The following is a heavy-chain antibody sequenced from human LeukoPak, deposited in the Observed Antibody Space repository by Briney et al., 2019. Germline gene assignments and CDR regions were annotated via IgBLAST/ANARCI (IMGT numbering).Heavy chain of an antibody. J-gene: IGHJ4*02. D-gene: IGHD5-18*01. CDR1: GFTFTNHY. Sequence: GGSLRLSCAASGFTFTNHYIDWVRQAPGMGLEWIARTTNTPNAYTTAYAASVRGRFAVSRDDSKSLLHLQMSSLKTDDTAVYYCGRDTATAIDYWGRGTLVTVSS. V-gene: IGHV3-72*01. CDR3: GRDTATAIDY. CDR2: TTNTPNAYTT.